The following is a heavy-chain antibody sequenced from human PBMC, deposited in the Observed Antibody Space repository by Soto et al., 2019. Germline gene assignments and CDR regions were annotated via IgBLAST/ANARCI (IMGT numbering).Heavy chain of an antibody. Sequence: SGPTLVNPTETLTLTCTFSGFSLNTNGKGVSWIRQPPGKALEWLALIDWEDGEYYSKSLKTRLTVSKEISKNQVVLRMTNMNPEDTGTSYSARFELSNGLDVWGQGTTVTVSS. V-gene: IGHV2-70*01. D-gene: IGHD1-26*01. J-gene: IGHJ6*02. CDR3: ARFELSNGLDV. CDR2: IDWEDGE. CDR1: GFSLNTNGKG.